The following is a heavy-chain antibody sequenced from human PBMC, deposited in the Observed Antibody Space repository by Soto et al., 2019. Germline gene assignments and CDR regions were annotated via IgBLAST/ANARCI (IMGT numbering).Heavy chain of an antibody. D-gene: IGHD6-19*01. CDR2: ISYDGSNK. CDR3: VRDKSPYSSGWHNRHFDY. V-gene: IGHV3-30-3*01. Sequence: QVQLVESGGGVVQPGRSLRLSCAASGFTFSSYAMHWVRQAPGKGLEWVAVISYDGSNKYYADSVKGRFTISRDNSNTRYLQMHSLRAEDTAVYYCVRDKSPYSSGWHNRHFDYWGQGTLVTVSS. J-gene: IGHJ4*02. CDR1: GFTFSSYA.